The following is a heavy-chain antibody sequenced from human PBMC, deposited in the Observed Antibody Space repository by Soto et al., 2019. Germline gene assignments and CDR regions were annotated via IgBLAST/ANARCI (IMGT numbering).Heavy chain of an antibody. CDR2: IIPIFGTA. V-gene: IGHV1-69*01. CDR1: GGTFSSYA. J-gene: IGHJ4*02. D-gene: IGHD3-22*01. CDR3: ARVEDYCDSSGYYKL. Sequence: QVQLVQSGAEVKKPGSSVKVSCKASGGTFSSYAISWVRQAPGQGLEWMGGIIPIFGTANYAQKYQGRVTTTADESTSTAYMELRSLRSEDTAVYYCARVEDYCDSSGYYKLWGQGTLVTVSS.